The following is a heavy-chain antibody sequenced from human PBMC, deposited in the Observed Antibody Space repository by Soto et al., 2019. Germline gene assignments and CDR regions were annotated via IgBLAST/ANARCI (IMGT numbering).Heavy chain of an antibody. Sequence: EVQLVESGGGLVQPGGSLRLSCAASGFTFSSYWMHWVRQAPGKGLVWVSRINSDGSSTSYADSVKGRFTISRDNAKNTLYLQMNSLRAEDTAVYYCATTYYYDSSGYYPYWYFDLWGRGTLVTVSS. V-gene: IGHV3-74*01. J-gene: IGHJ2*01. D-gene: IGHD3-22*01. CDR3: ATTYYYDSSGYYPYWYFDL. CDR1: GFTFSSYW. CDR2: INSDGSST.